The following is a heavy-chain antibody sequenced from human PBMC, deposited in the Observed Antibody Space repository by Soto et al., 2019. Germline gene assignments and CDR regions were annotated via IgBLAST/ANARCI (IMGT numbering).Heavy chain of an antibody. CDR2: ISAYNGNT. J-gene: IGHJ6*02. CDR1: GYTFTSYG. CDR3: ARDGIPGTAMDYYYCGMDV. Sequence: ASVKVSCKASGYTFTSYGISWVRQAPGQGLEWMGWISAYNGNTNYAQKLQGRVTMTTDTSTSTAYLELRSLRSDETAVYYCARDGIPGTAMDYYYCGMDVWGQGTKVTVSS. V-gene: IGHV1-18*01. D-gene: IGHD1-20*01.